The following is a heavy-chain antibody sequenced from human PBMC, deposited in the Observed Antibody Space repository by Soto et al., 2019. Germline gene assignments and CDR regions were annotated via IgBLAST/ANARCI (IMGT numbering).Heavy chain of an antibody. V-gene: IGHV6-1*01. CDR1: GDSFSSHSTA. CDR3: ARSGNGGYIDY. D-gene: IGHD5-12*01. J-gene: IGHJ4*02. CDR2: TYYRSKWYN. Sequence: SPTLSLTCVISGDSFSSHSTAWNWIRHSPSRGLEWLGRTYYRSKWYNHYAVSVKSRITVNPDTSKNQFSLKLNSVTPEDTAVYYCARSGNGGYIDYWGKGTMVTVSS.